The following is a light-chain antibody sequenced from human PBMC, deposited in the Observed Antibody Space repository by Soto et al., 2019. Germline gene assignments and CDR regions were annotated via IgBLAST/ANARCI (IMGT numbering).Light chain of an antibody. CDR1: SSNIGAGYG. Sequence: SVLTQPPSVSGAPGQRVTVSCTGSSSNIGAGYGVHWYQQLPGTAPRLLIFGNSNRPSGVPDRFSGSKSDTSASLAITGLQAEDEADYYCQSYDSSLSGFYVFGTGTKLTVL. J-gene: IGLJ1*01. V-gene: IGLV1-40*01. CDR2: GNS. CDR3: QSYDSSLSGFYV.